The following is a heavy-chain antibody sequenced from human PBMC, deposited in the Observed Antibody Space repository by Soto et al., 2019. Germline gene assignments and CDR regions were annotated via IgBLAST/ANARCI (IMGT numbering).Heavy chain of an antibody. CDR3: ARTVRTIFAPINDYYGMGV. CDR2: ISYSGST. D-gene: IGHD3-3*01. J-gene: IGHJ6*02. Sequence: NPSETLSLTCTVSGGSISSGEYYWTWIRQPPGKGLEWIGYISYSGSTHYSPSLKSRVSITVDTSKNQFSLNLASVSADDTAVYYCARTVRTIFAPINDYYGMGVWGRETRVTVSS. CDR1: GGSISSGEYY. V-gene: IGHV4-30-4*01.